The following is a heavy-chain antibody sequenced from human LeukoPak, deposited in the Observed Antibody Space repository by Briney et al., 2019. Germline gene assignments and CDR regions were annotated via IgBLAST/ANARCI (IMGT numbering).Heavy chain of an antibody. J-gene: IGHJ4*02. CDR1: GFTFSSYA. D-gene: IGHD3-3*01. CDR2: IGSNGGST. Sequence: PGGSLRLSCAASGFTFSSYAMHWVRQAPGKGLEYVSAIGSNGGSTYYANSVKGRFTISRGNYKNTLYLQMGSLRAEDMAVYYCARDYGSGYPVYYFDYWGQGTLVTVSS. V-gene: IGHV3-64*01. CDR3: ARDYGSGYPVYYFDY.